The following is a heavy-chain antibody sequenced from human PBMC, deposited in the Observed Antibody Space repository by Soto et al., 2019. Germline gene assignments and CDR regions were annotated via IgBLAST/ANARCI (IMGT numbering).Heavy chain of an antibody. CDR3: ASSSPHYDFWSGYSFWDAFDI. J-gene: IGHJ3*02. CDR2: ISYSGST. V-gene: IGHV4-59*01. D-gene: IGHD3-3*01. CDR1: GGSISSYY. Sequence: ETLSLTCTVSGGSISSYYWSWIRQLPGKGLEWIGYISYSGSTNYNPPLKSRVTISVDTSKNQFSLKLSSVTAADTAVYYCASSSPHYDFWSGYSFWDAFDIWGQGTMVTVSS.